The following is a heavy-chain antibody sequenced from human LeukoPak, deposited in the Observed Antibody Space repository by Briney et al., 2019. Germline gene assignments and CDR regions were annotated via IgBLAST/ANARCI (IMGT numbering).Heavy chain of an antibody. J-gene: IGHJ4*02. CDR2: MNIDGSEK. V-gene: IGHV3-7*01. CDR3: ARDPVEWELLLDY. Sequence: GGSLRLSCAASGFTFSNYWMGWVRQAPGKRPEWVANMNIDGSEKYYADSVKGRFSISRDNARNSVYLQMASLRVEDTAVYYCARDPVEWELLLDYWGQGTLVTVSS. CDR1: GFTFSNYW. D-gene: IGHD1-26*01.